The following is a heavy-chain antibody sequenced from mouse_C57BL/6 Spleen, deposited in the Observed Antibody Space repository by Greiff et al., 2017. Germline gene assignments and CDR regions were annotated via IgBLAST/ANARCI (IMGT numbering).Heavy chain of an antibody. CDR1: GFTFSDYG. V-gene: IGHV5-17*01. CDR3: ARWLDYFDY. Sequence: EVKLMESGGGLVKPGGSLKLSCAASGFTFSDYGMHWVRQAPEKGLEWVAYISSGSSTIYYADTVKGRFTISRDNAKNTLFLQMTSLRSEDTAMYYCARWLDYFDYWGQGTTLTVSS. J-gene: IGHJ2*01. CDR2: ISSGSSTI.